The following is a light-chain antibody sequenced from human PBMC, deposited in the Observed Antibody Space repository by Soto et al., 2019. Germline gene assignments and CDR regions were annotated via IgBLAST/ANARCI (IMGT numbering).Light chain of an antibody. CDR1: QSVSSY. CDR2: DAS. J-gene: IGKJ1*01. Sequence: EIVLTQSLCTLSLSAGERATLSCRASQSVSSYLAWYQQKPGQAPRLLIYDASNRATGIPARFSGSGSGTDFTLTISSLEPEDFAVYYCQQRSNWPRTFGQ. V-gene: IGKV3-11*01. CDR3: QQRSNWPRT.